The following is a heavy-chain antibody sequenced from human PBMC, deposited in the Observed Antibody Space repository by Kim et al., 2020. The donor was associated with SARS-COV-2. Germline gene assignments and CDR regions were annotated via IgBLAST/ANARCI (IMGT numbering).Heavy chain of an antibody. D-gene: IGHD2-2*02. CDR1: GYTFSKYG. CDR2: IDTNTGTP. J-gene: IGHJ5*02. CDR3: AREEGIPGAIKTNWLDP. V-gene: IGHV7-4-1*02. Sequence: ASVKVSCKAFGYTFSKYGMNWVRQAPGQGLEWMGWIDTNTGTPAHAQDFRGRFVFSFDTSVSTAYLQINSLKAEDTAVYYCAREEGIPGAIKTNWLDPWGQGTLVTVSS.